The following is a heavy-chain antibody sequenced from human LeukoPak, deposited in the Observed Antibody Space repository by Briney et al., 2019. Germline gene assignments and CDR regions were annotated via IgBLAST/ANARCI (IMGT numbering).Heavy chain of an antibody. V-gene: IGHV3-73*01. D-gene: IGHD4-17*01. CDR1: GFTFSGSA. CDR3: TRHSVPYGDYVGGDY. Sequence: GGSLKLSCAASGFTFSGSAMHWVRQASGKGLEWVGRIRSKANSYATAYAASVKGRFTISRDDSKNTAYLQMNSLKTEDTAVYYCTRHSVPYGDYVGGDYWGQGTLVTVSS. CDR2: IRSKANSYAT. J-gene: IGHJ4*02.